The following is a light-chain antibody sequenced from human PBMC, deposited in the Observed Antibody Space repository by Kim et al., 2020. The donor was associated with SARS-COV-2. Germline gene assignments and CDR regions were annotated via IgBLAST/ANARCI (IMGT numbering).Light chain of an antibody. V-gene: IGLV1-44*01. CDR2: SNN. J-gene: IGLJ2*01. CDR1: SSNIGSNT. Sequence: QRVTISCSGSSSNIGSNTVNWYHQLPGTAPKLLIYSNNQRPSGVPDRFSGSKSGTSASLAISGLQSEDEADYYCAAWDDSLNGQVVFGGGTQLTV. CDR3: AAWDDSLNGQVV.